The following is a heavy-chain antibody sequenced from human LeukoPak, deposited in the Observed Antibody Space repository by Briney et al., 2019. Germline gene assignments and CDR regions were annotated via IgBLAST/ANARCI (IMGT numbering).Heavy chain of an antibody. J-gene: IGHJ5*02. CDR1: GGSISSYY. V-gene: IGHV4-4*07. CDR2: IYTSGKT. CDR3: ARGEVYRTPFDP. D-gene: IGHD2-8*01. Sequence: PSETLSLTCTVSGGSISSYYWSWIRQPAGKGLEWIGRIYTSGKTNYNPSLKSRVTMSVDTSKNQFSLKLSSVTAADSAVYYCARGEVYRTPFDPWGQGTLVTVSS.